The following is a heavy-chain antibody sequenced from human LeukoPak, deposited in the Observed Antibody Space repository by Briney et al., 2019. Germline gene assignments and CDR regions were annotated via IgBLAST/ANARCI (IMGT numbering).Heavy chain of an antibody. Sequence: PGKPLRLSYAASGFSFSNYGMHWVRQAPGKGLEWLAHMSYDGSNEYYADSVKGRFTISRDNSKKTLYLQMESLGTEDTAVYYCARGLGNWNCRLDSWGQGTLVTVSS. V-gene: IGHV3-30*03. D-gene: IGHD1-7*01. J-gene: IGHJ4*02. CDR1: GFSFSNYG. CDR2: MSYDGSNE. CDR3: ARGLGNWNCRLDS.